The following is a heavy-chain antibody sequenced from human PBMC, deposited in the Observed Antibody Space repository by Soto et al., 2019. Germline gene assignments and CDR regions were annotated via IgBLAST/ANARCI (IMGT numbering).Heavy chain of an antibody. CDR3: ARVRCSGGDCFYDY. J-gene: IGHJ4*02. D-gene: IGHD2-21*02. CDR2: INQGGSGE. V-gene: IGHV3-7*03. CDR1: GFTSRSYW. Sequence: EVQLVESGGGSVQPGGSLRLSCGASGFTSRSYWMSWVRQAPGKGLEWVANINQGGSGEYYLDSVRGRFTISRDNAKNSLYLQMNSLRVDDTAMYFCARVRCSGGDCFYDYWGQGTLVTVSS.